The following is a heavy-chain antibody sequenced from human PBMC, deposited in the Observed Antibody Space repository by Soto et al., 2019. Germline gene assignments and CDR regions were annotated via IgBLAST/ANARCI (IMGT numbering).Heavy chain of an antibody. Sequence: PGGYPGLSCAASGFTFSSYAMSWVRQAPGKGLEWVSAISGSGGSTYYADSVKGRFTISRDNSKNTLYLQMNSLRAEDTAVYYCAKDSMVRGWRKGQPYYFAYWVQGT. V-gene: IGHV3-23*01. J-gene: IGHJ4*02. CDR1: GFTFSSYA. CDR2: ISGSGGST. CDR3: AKDSMVRGWRKGQPYYFAY. D-gene: IGHD6-19*01.